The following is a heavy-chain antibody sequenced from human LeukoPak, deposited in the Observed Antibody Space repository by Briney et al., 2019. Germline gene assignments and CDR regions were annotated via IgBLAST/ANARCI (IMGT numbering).Heavy chain of an antibody. D-gene: IGHD6-13*01. CDR3: ARGPSSNWSGLDF. CDR1: GFSFSGHW. CDR2: ISPTGSTT. V-gene: IGHV3-74*01. J-gene: IGHJ4*02. Sequence: GGSLRLSCAASGFSFSGHWMHWARQLPGKGLVWVSRISPTGSTTSYADSVKGRFTVSRDNAKNTLYLQVNNQRAEDTAVYYCARGPSSNWSGLDFWGQGTLLTVSS.